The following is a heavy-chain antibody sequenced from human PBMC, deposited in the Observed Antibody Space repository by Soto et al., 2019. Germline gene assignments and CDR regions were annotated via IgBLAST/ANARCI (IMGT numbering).Heavy chain of an antibody. V-gene: IGHV1-69*02. Sequence: QVQLVQSGAEVKKPGSSVKVSCKASGGTFSSYTISWVRQAPGQGLEWMGRIIPILGIANYAQKFQGRVTITADKYTSTGYMELSSLRSEDTAVYYCARPYGSGSYYPKWGFDPWGQGTLVTVSS. CDR1: GGTFSSYT. CDR3: ARPYGSGSYYPKWGFDP. J-gene: IGHJ5*02. D-gene: IGHD3-10*01. CDR2: IIPILGIA.